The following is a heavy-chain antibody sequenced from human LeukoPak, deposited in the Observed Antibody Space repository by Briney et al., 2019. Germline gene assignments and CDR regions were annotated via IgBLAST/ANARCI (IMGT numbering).Heavy chain of an antibody. V-gene: IGHV1-69*05. CDR1: GGTFSSYA. CDR3: ARDRGVLPSSIAARPTPYYYYYYMDV. D-gene: IGHD6-6*01. Sequence: SVKVSCKASGGTFSSYAISWVRQAPGQGLEWMGGIIPIFGTANYAQKFQGRVTITTDESTSTAYMELSSLRSEDTAVYYCARDRGVLPSSIAARPTPYYYYYYMDVWGKGTTVTVSS. J-gene: IGHJ6*03. CDR2: IIPIFGTA.